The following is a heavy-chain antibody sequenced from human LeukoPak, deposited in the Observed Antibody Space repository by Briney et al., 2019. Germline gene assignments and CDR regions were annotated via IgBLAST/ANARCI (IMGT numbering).Heavy chain of an antibody. CDR1: GYTFSSYD. CDR2: MNPNSGNT. J-gene: IGHJ1*01. V-gene: IGHV1-8*01. CDR3: ARRVGSGWPVQH. Sequence: ASVKVSCKAFGYTFSSYDINWVRQATGQGLEWMGWMNPNSGNTGYAQKFQGRLNMTRNTSISTAYMELSSLRSEDTAVYYCARRVGSGWPVQHWGQGTLVTVSS. D-gene: IGHD6-19*01.